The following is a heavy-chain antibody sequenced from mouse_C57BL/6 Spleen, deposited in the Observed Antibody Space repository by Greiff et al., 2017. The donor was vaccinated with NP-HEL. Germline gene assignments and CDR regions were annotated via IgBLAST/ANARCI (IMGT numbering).Heavy chain of an antibody. D-gene: IGHD2-1*01. CDR3: ARSNGNYWFAY. Sequence: EVQLQQSGPVLVKPGASVKMSCKASGYTFTDYYMNWVKQSHGKSLEWIGVINPYNGGTSYNQKFKGKATLTVDKSSSTAYMELNSLTSEDSAVYYCARSNGNYWFAYWAQGTLVTVSA. J-gene: IGHJ3*01. CDR1: GYTFTDYY. CDR2: INPYNGGT. V-gene: IGHV1-19*01.